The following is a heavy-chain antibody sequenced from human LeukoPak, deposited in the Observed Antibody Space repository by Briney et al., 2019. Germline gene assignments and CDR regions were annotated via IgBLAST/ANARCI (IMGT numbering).Heavy chain of an antibody. CDR1: GFTFSSYW. J-gene: IGHJ4*02. V-gene: IGHV3-74*01. CDR2: INSDGSST. Sequence: GGSLRLSCAASGFTFSSYWMHWVRQAPGKGLVWVSRINSDGSSTTYADSVKGRFTISGDNAKNTLYLQMNSLRAEDTAIYYCARQYSYDSSGYYPWDYWGQGTLVTVSS. CDR3: ARQYSYDSSGYYPWDY. D-gene: IGHD3-22*01.